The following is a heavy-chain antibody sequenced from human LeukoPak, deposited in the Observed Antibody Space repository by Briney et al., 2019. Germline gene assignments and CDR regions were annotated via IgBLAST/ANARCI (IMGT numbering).Heavy chain of an antibody. Sequence: GGSLRLSCAASGFTFSSYAMTWVRQAPGKGLEWVSTISVTGGSTYYADSVKGRFTISRDNSKNTLYVQLNSLRAEDTAIYYCAKGDFGSGSYFDYWGQGTLVTVSS. CDR3: AKGDFGSGSYFDY. CDR1: GFTFSSYA. D-gene: IGHD3-10*01. V-gene: IGHV3-23*01. CDR2: ISVTGGST. J-gene: IGHJ4*02.